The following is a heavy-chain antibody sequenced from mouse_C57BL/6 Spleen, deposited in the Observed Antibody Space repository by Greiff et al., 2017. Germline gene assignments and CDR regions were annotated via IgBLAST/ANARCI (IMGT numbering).Heavy chain of an antibody. CDR2: IYPGDGDT. J-gene: IGHJ3*01. CDR1: GYAFSSSW. Sequence: VQLQQSGPELVKPGASVKISCKASGYAFSSSWMNWVKQRPGKGLEWIGRIYPGDGDTNYNGKFKGKATLTADKSSSTAYMQLSSLTSEDSAVYFCARYGDSNYLPYWGQGTLVTVSA. D-gene: IGHD2-5*01. CDR3: ARYGDSNYLPY. V-gene: IGHV1-82*01.